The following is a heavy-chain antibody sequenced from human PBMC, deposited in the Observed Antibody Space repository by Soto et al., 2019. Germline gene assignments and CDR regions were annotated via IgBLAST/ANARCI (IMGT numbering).Heavy chain of an antibody. CDR1: AATFSSYT. J-gene: IGHJ4*02. V-gene: IGHV1-69*09. D-gene: IGHD3-10*01. CDR3: TAGDAGPRNFDY. CDR2: VIPILGMT. Sequence: QLQLAQSGAEIKKPGSSVKVSCKPSAATFSSYTISWVRQAPGQGLEWMGGVIPILGMTYYSQKFQDRLTITADKSTITAYMELTSLTSEDTAVYFCTAGDAGPRNFDYWGQGTLVTVSS.